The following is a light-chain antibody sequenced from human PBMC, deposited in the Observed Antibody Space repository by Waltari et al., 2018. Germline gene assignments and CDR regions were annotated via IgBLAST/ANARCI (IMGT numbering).Light chain of an antibody. CDR1: QSIGIY. J-gene: IGKJ4*01. CDR3: QQRRNWPLT. V-gene: IGKV3-11*01. Sequence: EIVLTQSPGTLSLSPGERATLSCRASQSIGIYLAWYQQKPGQAPRLLMYHASSRATGIPDRFSGSGSETDFSLTISSREPEDFAVYYCQQRRNWPLTFGGGTKVEIK. CDR2: HAS.